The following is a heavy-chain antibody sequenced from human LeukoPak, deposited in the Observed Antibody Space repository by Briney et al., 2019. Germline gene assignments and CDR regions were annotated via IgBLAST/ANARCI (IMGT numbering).Heavy chain of an antibody. J-gene: IGHJ3*02. V-gene: IGHV3-23*01. CDR3: AKVRMITMIAYDAFDI. CDR1: GFTFSSYA. CDR2: ISGSGGST. Sequence: GGSLRLSCAASGFTFSSYAMSWVRQAPGKGLEWVSAISGSGGSTYYADSVKGGFTISRDNSKNTLYLQMNSLRAEDTAIYYCAKVRMITMIAYDAFDIWGQGSMVTVSS. D-gene: IGHD3-22*01.